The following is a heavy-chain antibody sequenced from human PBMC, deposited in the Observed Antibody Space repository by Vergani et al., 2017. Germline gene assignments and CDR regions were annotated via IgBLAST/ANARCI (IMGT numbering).Heavy chain of an antibody. Sequence: QVQLVQSGAEVKKPGSSVKVSCKASGGTFSSYAISWVRQAPGQGLEWMGGIIPIFGTANYAQKFQGRVTITADESTSTAYMELSSLRSEDTAVYYCARGLLVTTVTTGGYYYYYMDVWGKGTTVTVSS. CDR1: GGTFSSYA. CDR2: IIPIFGTA. CDR3: ARGLLVTTVTTGGYYYYYMDV. V-gene: IGHV1-69*01. D-gene: IGHD4-17*01. J-gene: IGHJ6*03.